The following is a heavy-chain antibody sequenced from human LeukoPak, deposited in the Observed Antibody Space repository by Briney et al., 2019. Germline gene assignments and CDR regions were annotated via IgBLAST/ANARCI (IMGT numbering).Heavy chain of an antibody. CDR1: GFTFSSYA. CDR3: ARGRRSVRGFDP. D-gene: IGHD4-17*01. J-gene: IGHJ5*02. Sequence: GGSLRLSCAASGFTFSSYAMHWVRQAPGKGLEWVAVISYDGSNKYYADSVKGRFTISRDNSKNTLYLQMNSLRAEDTAVYYCARGRRSVRGFDPRGQGTLVTVSS. CDR2: ISYDGSNK. V-gene: IGHV3-30*01.